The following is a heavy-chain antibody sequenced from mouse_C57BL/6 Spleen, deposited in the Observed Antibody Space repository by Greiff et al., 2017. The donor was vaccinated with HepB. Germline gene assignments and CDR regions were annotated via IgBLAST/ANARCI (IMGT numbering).Heavy chain of an antibody. Sequence: EVQLQESGPGLVKPSQSLSLTCSVTGYSITSGYYWNWIRQFPGNKLEWMGYISYDGSNNYNPSLKNRISITRDTSKNQFFLKLNSVTTEDTATYYCAREAYDYDGPFDYWGQGTTLTVSS. V-gene: IGHV3-6*01. J-gene: IGHJ2*01. CDR1: GYSITSGYY. D-gene: IGHD2-4*01. CDR3: AREAYDYDGPFDY. CDR2: ISYDGSN.